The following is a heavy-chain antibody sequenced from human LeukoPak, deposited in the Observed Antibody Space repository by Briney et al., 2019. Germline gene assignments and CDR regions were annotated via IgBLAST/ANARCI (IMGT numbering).Heavy chain of an antibody. CDR3: YGSGSYYNPGWFDP. D-gene: IGHD3-10*01. CDR2: ISGSGGST. Sequence: PGGSLRLSCAASGFTFSSYGMSWVRQAPGKGLEWVSAISGSGGSTYYADSVKGRFTISRDNSKNTLYLQMNSLRAEDTAVYYCYGSGSYYNPGWFDPWGQGTLVTVSS. J-gene: IGHJ5*02. V-gene: IGHV3-23*01. CDR1: GFTFSSYG.